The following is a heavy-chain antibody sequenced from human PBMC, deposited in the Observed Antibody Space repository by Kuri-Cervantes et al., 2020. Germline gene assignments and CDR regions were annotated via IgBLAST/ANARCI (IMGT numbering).Heavy chain of an antibody. CDR1: GFTFSNYA. CDR2: IHGNGEHT. D-gene: IGHD6-13*01. Sequence: GESLKISCAAYGFTFSNYAMTWVRQAPGKGLEWVSFIHGNGEHTYYADSVRGRFTISRDNFESTLYLQMNSLRAEDTAIYYCAKRCIAATGLNCMDVWGKGTTVTVSS. CDR3: AKRCIAATGLNCMDV. J-gene: IGHJ6*03. V-gene: IGHV3-23*01.